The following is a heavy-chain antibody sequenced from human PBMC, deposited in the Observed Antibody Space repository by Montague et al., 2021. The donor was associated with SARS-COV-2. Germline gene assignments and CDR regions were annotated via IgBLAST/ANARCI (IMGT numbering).Heavy chain of an antibody. V-gene: IGHV6-1*01. CDR3: ARDTRIQRWFDRVYYYGMDV. CDR2: TYYRSKWYN. Sequence: CAISGDSVPSNSAAWNWIRQSPSRGLEWLGRTYYRSKWYNDYAVSVKSRITINPDTSKNQFSLQLKSVTPEDTAVYYCARDTRIQRWFDRVYYYGMDVWGQGTTVTVSS. D-gene: IGHD5-18*01. CDR1: GDSVPSNSAA. J-gene: IGHJ6*02.